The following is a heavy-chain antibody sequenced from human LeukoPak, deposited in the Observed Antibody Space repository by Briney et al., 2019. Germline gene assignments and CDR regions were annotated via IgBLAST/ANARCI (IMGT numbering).Heavy chain of an antibody. V-gene: IGHV4-34*01. CDR3: ATAHGRYCSSTSCSRRRFFDL. D-gene: IGHD2-2*01. CDR2: INHSGSI. Sequence: SETLSLTCAVYGGSFSGYYWSWIRQPPGKGLEWIGEINHSGSINYNPSLKSRVTISVDTSKNQFSLKLSSVTAADTAVYYCATAHGRYCSSTSCSRRRFFDLWGRGTLVTVSS. CDR1: GGSFSGYY. J-gene: IGHJ2*01.